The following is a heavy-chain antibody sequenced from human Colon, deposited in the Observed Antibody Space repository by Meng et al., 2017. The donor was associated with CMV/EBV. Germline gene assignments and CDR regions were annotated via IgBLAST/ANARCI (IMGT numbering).Heavy chain of an antibody. J-gene: IGHJ4*02. CDR2: IRGNGVDT. CDR1: GFSFSSSE. CDR3: ARRREMFFDY. V-gene: IGHV3-23*01. D-gene: IGHD5-24*01. Sequence: GGSLRLSCAASGFSFSSSEMNWVRQAPGKGLEWVSAIRGNGVDTFYADSVRGRFTISRDNSRNTLYLHMNSLRADDTAVYFCARRREMFFDYWGQGDLVTVSS.